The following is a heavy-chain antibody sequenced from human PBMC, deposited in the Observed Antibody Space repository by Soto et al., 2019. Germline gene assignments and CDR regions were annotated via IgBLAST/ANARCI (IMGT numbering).Heavy chain of an antibody. V-gene: IGHV1-3*05. CDR1: GYTFTSYA. J-gene: IGHJ4*02. Sequence: QVQLVQSGAEEKKPGASVKVSCKASGYTFTSYAMHWVRQAPGQRLEWMGWINAGNGNTKYSQKFQGRVTITRDTAASTAYMELSSLRSEDTAVYFCARGITLPTPLDYWGQGTLVTVSS. D-gene: IGHD1-20*01. CDR2: INAGNGNT. CDR3: ARGITLPTPLDY.